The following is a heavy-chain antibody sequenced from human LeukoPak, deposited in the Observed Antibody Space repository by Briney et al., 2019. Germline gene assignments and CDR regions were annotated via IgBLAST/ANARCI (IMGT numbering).Heavy chain of an antibody. V-gene: IGHV4-34*01. J-gene: IGHJ3*02. D-gene: IGHD6-6*01. Sequence: SETLSLTCAVYGGSLSAYYWTWIRQPPGKGLEWIGEINHGGSTNYNPSLKSRVTISIDTSKNQFSLKLSSVTAADTAVYYCAREARSPVDAFDIWGQGTMVTVSS. CDR2: INHGGST. CDR3: AREARSPVDAFDI. CDR1: GGSLSAYY.